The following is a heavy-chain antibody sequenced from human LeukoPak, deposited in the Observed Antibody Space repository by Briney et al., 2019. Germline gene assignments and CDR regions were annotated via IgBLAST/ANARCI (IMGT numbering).Heavy chain of an antibody. D-gene: IGHD3-10*01. J-gene: IGHJ6*02. CDR2: INADGSSA. CDR1: GFTLSNYW. Sequence: GGSLRLSCAASGFTLSNYWMHWVRRAPGKGLVWVSRINADGSSASYADSVKGRFTISRDNAKNTLYLQMNSLRAEDTAMYYCARDYGRSRDYGMDVWGQGTTVTVSS. V-gene: IGHV3-74*01. CDR3: ARDYGRSRDYGMDV.